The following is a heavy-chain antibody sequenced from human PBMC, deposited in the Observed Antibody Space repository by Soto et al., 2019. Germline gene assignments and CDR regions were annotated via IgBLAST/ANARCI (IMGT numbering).Heavy chain of an antibody. CDR1: GDSISRIDYY. CDR2: IYFRGNT. V-gene: IGHV4-31*03. CDR3: AREGGSYDSGGYLIRGAFDI. Sequence: QVQLQESGPGLVKPSQTLSLTCSVSGDSISRIDYYWTWIRQHPEKGLEWIGNIYFRGNTYYSPSLESRLTTSVDTSKNQFSLKLTSVTAADTAMYYCAREGGSYDSGGYLIRGAFDIWGQGTMVTVSS. J-gene: IGHJ3*02. D-gene: IGHD3-22*01.